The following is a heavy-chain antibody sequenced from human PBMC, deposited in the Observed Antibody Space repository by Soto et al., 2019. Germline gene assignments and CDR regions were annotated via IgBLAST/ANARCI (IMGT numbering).Heavy chain of an antibody. CDR3: ASEVPAATNFDY. Sequence: PSETLSLTCTVSGGSISSSSYYWGWIRQPPGKGLEWIGSIYYSGSTYYNPSLKSRVTISVDTSKNQFSLKLSSVTAADTAVYYCASEVPAATNFDYWGQRTLVTVSS. CDR2: IYYSGST. J-gene: IGHJ4*02. V-gene: IGHV4-39*01. D-gene: IGHD2-2*01. CDR1: GGSISSSSYY.